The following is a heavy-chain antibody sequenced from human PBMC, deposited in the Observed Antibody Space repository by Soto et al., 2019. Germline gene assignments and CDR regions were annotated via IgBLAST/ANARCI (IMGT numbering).Heavy chain of an antibody. J-gene: IGHJ4*02. CDR1: GFTFSTAW. V-gene: IGHV3-15*01. D-gene: IGHD6-13*01. CDR2: IKSKTDGGTT. CDR3: TTYSSSWKFDY. Sequence: EASCSLSCTGSGFTFSTAWKGWVRQAPGKGLECVGRIKSKTDGGTTDYAAPVKGRFTISRDDSKNTLYLQMNSLKTEDTAVYYGTTYSSSWKFDYWRQGP.